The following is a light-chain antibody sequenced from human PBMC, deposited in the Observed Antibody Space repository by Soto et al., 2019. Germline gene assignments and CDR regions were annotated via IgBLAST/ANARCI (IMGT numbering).Light chain of an antibody. V-gene: IGKV3-11*01. CDR1: QNVTSTY. CDR3: QQRSNWPPIT. CDR2: AAF. J-gene: IGKJ5*01. Sequence: VLTQSPGTLSLSPGERASLSCRASQNVTSTYLAWYQQRPGQPPRLLIYAAFSRAAGIPARFSGSGSGTDFTLTINSLEPEDFAVYYCQQRSNWPPITFGQGTRLEIK.